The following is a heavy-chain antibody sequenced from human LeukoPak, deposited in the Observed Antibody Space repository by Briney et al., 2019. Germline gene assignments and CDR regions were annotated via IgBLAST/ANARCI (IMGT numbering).Heavy chain of an antibody. D-gene: IGHD1-26*01. V-gene: IGHV1-18*01. J-gene: IGHJ4*02. CDR1: GYTFTSYG. Sequence: ASVKVSCKASGYTFTSYGISWVRQAPGQGLEWMGWISAYNGNTNYAQTFQGRVTITRDTSASTAYMELSSLRPEDTAVYYCARDMGSGSLHYWGQGTLVTVSS. CDR2: ISAYNGNT. CDR3: ARDMGSGSLHY.